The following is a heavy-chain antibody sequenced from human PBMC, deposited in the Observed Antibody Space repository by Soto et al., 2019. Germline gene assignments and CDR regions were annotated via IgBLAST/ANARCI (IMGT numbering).Heavy chain of an antibody. V-gene: IGHV4-30-4*01. CDR2: IYYSGST. CDR3: ARDRGPYDFWSGYYIDY. CDR1: GGSISSGDYY. Sequence: VQLQESGPGLVKPSQTLSLTCTVSGGSISSGDYYWSWIRQPPGKGLEWIGYIYYSGSTYYNPSLKSRVTISVDTSKNQFSLKLSSVTAADTAVYYCARDRGPYDFWSGYYIDYWGQGTLVTVSS. J-gene: IGHJ4*02. D-gene: IGHD3-3*01.